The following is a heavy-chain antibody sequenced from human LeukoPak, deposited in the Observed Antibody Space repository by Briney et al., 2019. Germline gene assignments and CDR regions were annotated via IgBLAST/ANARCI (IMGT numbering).Heavy chain of an antibody. CDR1: GLTVRSNY. V-gene: IGHV3-23*01. Sequence: PGGSLRLSCAASGLTVRSNYMSWVRQAPGKGLEWVSGISGSDDSTYYADSVKGRFTISRDNSKNTLYLQMNSLRADDTAVYYCAKVGDSSGYSPLDYWGQGTLVTVSS. CDR3: AKVGDSSGYSPLDY. CDR2: ISGSDDST. J-gene: IGHJ4*02. D-gene: IGHD3-22*01.